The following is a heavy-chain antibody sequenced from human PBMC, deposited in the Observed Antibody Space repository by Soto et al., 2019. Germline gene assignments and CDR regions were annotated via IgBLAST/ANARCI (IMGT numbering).Heavy chain of an antibody. CDR1: GGSFSGYY. D-gene: IGHD6-13*01. Sequence: QVQLQQWGAGLLKPSETLSLTCAVYGGSFSGYYWSWIRQPPGKGLEWIGEINHSGSTNYNPSLKSRVTISVDTSKNQFSLKLSSVTAADTAVYYCARGRIAAGTTPTRRWFDPWGQGTLVTVSS. CDR2: INHSGST. V-gene: IGHV4-34*01. CDR3: ARGRIAAGTTPTRRWFDP. J-gene: IGHJ5*02.